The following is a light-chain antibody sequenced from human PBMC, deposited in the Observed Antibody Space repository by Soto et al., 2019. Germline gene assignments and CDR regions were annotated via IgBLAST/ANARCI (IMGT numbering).Light chain of an antibody. CDR2: GAS. CDR3: QQYDSWT. Sequence: EIVLTQSPGTLSLSPGERATLSCRASQSISSPYLAWYQQKPGKAPRLLIDGASRRATGIPDRFSGSGSGTDFTLTISRLEPEDFAVYYCQQYDSWTFGQGTKVDIK. J-gene: IGKJ1*01. CDR1: QSISSPY. V-gene: IGKV3-20*01.